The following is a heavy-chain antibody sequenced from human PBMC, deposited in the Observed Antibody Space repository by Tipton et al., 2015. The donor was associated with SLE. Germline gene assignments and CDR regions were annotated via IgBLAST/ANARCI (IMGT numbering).Heavy chain of an antibody. J-gene: IGHJ3*01. D-gene: IGHD3-3*01. V-gene: IGHV3-73*01. Sequence: QLVQSGGGLVQPGGSLKLSCAASGFTFSGSAMHWVRQASGKGLEWVGRIRSKANSYATAYAASVKGRFTMSRDDSQNTAYLQMNSLKTEDTAVYYCAKDGVVIAEDGFDVWGQGTMITVSS. CDR1: GFTFSGSA. CDR3: AKDGVVIAEDGFDV. CDR2: IRSKANSYAT.